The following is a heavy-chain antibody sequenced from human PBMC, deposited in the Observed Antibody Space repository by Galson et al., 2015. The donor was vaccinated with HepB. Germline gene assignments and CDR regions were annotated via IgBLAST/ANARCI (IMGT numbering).Heavy chain of an antibody. CDR2: ISGSGGST. V-gene: IGHV3-23*01. Sequence: SLRLSCAASGFTFSSYAMSWVRQAPGKGLEWVSAISGSGGSTYYADSVKGRFTISRDNSKNTLYLQMNSLRAEDTAVYYCARQMDILTGYLDYYFDYWGQGTLVTVSS. D-gene: IGHD3-9*01. CDR1: GFTFSSYA. J-gene: IGHJ4*02. CDR3: ARQMDILTGYLDYYFDY.